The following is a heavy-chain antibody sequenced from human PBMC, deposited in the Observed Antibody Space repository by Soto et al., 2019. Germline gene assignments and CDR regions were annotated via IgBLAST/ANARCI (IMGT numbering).Heavy chain of an antibody. J-gene: IGHJ4*02. CDR1: GFTFNNYA. CDR3: ATGRCGSGSLTPRVDF. D-gene: IGHD3-10*01. V-gene: IGHV3-23*01. CDR2: MSGGGDTT. Sequence: EVQLLESGGGLVQPGGSLRLSCAASGFTFNNYAMTWVRQAPGKGLEWVSAMSGGGDTTSYADSVKARFTVSRDGSKNTLYLQMSSLRAEDTALYYCATGRCGSGSLTPRVDFWGQGTLVTVSS.